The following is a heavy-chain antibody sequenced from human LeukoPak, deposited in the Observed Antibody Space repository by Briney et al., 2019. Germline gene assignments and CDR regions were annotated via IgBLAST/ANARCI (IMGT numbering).Heavy chain of an antibody. D-gene: IGHD3-22*01. CDR2: ISSSGSTI. CDR1: GFTFSSYE. Sequence: GGSLRLSCAASGFTFSSYEMNWVRQAPGKGLEWVSYISSSGSTIYYADSVKGRFTTSGDNAKNSLYLQMNSLRAEDTAVYYCAREGAGGNYYDSSGYSDYWGQGTLVTVSS. J-gene: IGHJ4*02. V-gene: IGHV3-48*03. CDR3: AREGAGGNYYDSSGYSDY.